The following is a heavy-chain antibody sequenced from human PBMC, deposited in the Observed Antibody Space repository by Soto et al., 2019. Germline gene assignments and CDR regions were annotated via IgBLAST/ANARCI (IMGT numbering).Heavy chain of an antibody. CDR1: GFSLSTSGMC. Sequence: SGPTLVNPTQTLTLTCTFSGFSLSTSGMCVSWIRQPPGKALEWLALIDWDDDKYYSTSLKTRLTISKDTSKTQVVLTMTNMDPVDTATYYCARIILERFPAPYYYGMDVWGQGTTVTVSS. D-gene: IGHD1-1*01. CDR2: IDWDDDK. J-gene: IGHJ6*02. CDR3: ARIILERFPAPYYYGMDV. V-gene: IGHV2-70*01.